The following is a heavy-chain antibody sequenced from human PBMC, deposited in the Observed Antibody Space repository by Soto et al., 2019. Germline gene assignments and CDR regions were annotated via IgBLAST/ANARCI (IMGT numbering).Heavy chain of an antibody. Sequence: QVDLQESGPGLVKPSATLSLTCSVSYGSISSGYWGWIRQPFGTVLEWIGHISYSGTPKYNTSLSSRVTISLSRSRKQFSLRVTSVTAADTAVYYCAREAPDFYFEYWGQGTLVAVSS. V-gene: IGHV4-59*01. CDR3: AREAPDFYFEY. D-gene: IGHD6-6*01. CDR1: YGSISSGY. CDR2: ISYSGTP. J-gene: IGHJ4*02.